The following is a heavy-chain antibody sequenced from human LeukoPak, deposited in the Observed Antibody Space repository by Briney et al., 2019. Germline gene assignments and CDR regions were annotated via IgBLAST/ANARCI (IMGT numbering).Heavy chain of an antibody. J-gene: IGHJ6*02. Sequence: ASVKVSFKCSGYTFTSNGISWVRHGPGQGLEWMGWISAYNGNRNYAHKLQGRVTMTTDTSTSTAYMELRSLRSDYTAVDYSARAPTYGFWSGYWPYYGMGVWGQGTTVTVSS. CDR1: GYTFTSNG. CDR2: ISAYNGNR. D-gene: IGHD3-3*01. CDR3: ARAPTYGFWSGYWPYYGMGV. V-gene: IGHV1-18*01.